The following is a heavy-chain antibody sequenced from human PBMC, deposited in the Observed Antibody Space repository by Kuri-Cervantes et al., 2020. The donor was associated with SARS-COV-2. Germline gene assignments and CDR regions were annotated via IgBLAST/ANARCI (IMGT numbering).Heavy chain of an antibody. CDR1: GFTFSSYG. CDR2: ISYDGSNK. Sequence: GGSLRLSCAASGFTFSSYGMHWVRQAPGKGLEWVAVISYDGSNKYYADSVKGRFTISRDNSKNTLYLQMNSLRAEDTAVYYCARARSGYSTLDYWGQGSLVTVSS. V-gene: IGHV3-30*03. D-gene: IGHD3-22*01. J-gene: IGHJ4*02. CDR3: ARARSGYSTLDY.